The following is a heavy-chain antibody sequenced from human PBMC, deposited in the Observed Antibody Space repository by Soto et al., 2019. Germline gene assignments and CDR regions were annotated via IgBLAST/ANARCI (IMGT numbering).Heavy chain of an antibody. J-gene: IGHJ4*02. V-gene: IGHV4-4*07. Sequence: QVQLQESGPGLVKPSETLSLTCSDSGGSMTGYFWTWIRQPAGKGLEWIGHVYNSGNTDYNPSLESRISMAVDTSKRQVSLKVKSVTAADTAVYYCARTHWVSGTEYWGQGTLVTVSS. D-gene: IGHD1-1*01. CDR2: VYNSGNT. CDR1: GGSMTGYF. CDR3: ARTHWVSGTEY.